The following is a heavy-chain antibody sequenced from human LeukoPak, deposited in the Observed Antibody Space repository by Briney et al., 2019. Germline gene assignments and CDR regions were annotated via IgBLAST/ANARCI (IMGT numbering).Heavy chain of an antibody. CDR1: GFTFSDYY. J-gene: IGHJ4*02. Sequence: PGGSLRLSCAASGFTFSDYYMSWIRQAPGKGLEWVSYISSSGSTIYYADSVKGRFTISRDNAKNSLYLQMNSLRAEDTAVYYCARVDRDGYNFVDYWGQGTLVTVSS. CDR2: ISSSGSTI. D-gene: IGHD5-24*01. V-gene: IGHV3-11*04. CDR3: ARVDRDGYNFVDY.